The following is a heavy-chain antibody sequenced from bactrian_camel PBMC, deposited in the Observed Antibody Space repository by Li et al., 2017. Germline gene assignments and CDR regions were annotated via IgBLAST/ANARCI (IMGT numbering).Heavy chain of an antibody. D-gene: IGHD2*01. Sequence: HVQLVESGGGSVQAGGSLRLSCTASGFAVDASDMGWYRQAPGNECEMVSTTSNDITTYYLNSLKGRFTISKDKAKNTLYLQMDDLKPEDTAMYYCAAEIQSSGLCRVWLLGDFGYRGRGTQVTVS. V-gene: IGHV3S55*01. J-gene: IGHJ6*01. CDR3: AAEIQSSGLCRVWLLGDFGY. CDR1: GFAVDASD. CDR2: TSNDITT.